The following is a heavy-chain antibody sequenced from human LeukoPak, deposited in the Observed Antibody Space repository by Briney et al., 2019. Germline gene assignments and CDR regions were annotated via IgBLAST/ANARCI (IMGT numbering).Heavy chain of an antibody. Sequence: PGGSLRLSCAASGFTFINYWMHWVRQAPGKGLVWVSRINGVGTTISYADSVKGRFTISRDNAKNTLYLQMNSLRAEDTAVYYCAKDAAGADFDYWGQGTLVTVSP. CDR2: INGVGTTI. CDR3: AKDAAGADFDY. J-gene: IGHJ4*02. D-gene: IGHD6-13*01. CDR1: GFTFINYW. V-gene: IGHV3-74*01.